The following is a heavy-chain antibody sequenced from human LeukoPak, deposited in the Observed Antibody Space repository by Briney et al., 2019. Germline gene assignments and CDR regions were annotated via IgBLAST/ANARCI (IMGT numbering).Heavy chain of an antibody. CDR1: GYTFTSYG. J-gene: IGHJ5*02. D-gene: IGHD3-3*01. CDR3: ARGLEWLTRRHTWFDP. Sequence: ASVKVSCKASGYTFTSYGISWVRQAPGQGLEWMGWISAYNGNTNYAQKLQGRVTMTTDTSTSTAYMELRSLRSDDTAVYYCARGLEWLTRRHTWFDPWGQGTLVTISS. CDR2: ISAYNGNT. V-gene: IGHV1-18*01.